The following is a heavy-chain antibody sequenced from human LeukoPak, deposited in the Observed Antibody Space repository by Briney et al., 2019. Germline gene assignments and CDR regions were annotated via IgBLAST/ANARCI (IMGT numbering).Heavy chain of an antibody. CDR2: INPNSGGT. CDR3: ASGPNVWGSSPFLYSDY. CDR1: GYTFTGYY. J-gene: IGHJ4*02. Sequence: ASVKVSCKASGYTFTGYYMYWVRQAPGQGLEWVGWINPNSGGTNYAQKFQGRVTMTRDTSISIVYMELSSLRSDDTAVYYCASGPNVWGSSPFLYSDYWGQGTLVTVSS. D-gene: IGHD3-16*01. V-gene: IGHV1-2*02.